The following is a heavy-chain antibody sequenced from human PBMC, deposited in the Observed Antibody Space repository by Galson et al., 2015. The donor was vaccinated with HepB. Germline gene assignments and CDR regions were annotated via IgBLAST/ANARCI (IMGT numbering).Heavy chain of an antibody. D-gene: IGHD2-21*02. CDR1: GFNFTSSA. Sequence: SCKASGFNFTSSAVQWVRQARGQRLEWIGWIVVGRGNTNYAQKFQERVTITRDMSTSTAYMELSGLRSEDTAVYYCAAEAPDCGGDCYLGYWGQGTLVTVSS. CDR3: AAEAPDCGGDCYLGY. V-gene: IGHV1-58*01. J-gene: IGHJ4*02. CDR2: IVVGRGNT.